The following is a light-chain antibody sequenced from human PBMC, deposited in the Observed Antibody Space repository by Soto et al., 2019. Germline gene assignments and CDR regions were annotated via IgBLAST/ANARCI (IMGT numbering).Light chain of an antibody. Sequence: QSVLTQPASVSGSPGQSITISCTGTSSDVGGYNYVSWYQQHPGKAPKLMIYDVINRPSGVSNRFSGSKSGNTASLTISGLQAEDEADYYCSSYTSSSTPGVFGGGTKVTVL. V-gene: IGLV2-14*01. CDR3: SSYTSSSTPGV. CDR1: SSDVGGYNY. J-gene: IGLJ3*02. CDR2: DVI.